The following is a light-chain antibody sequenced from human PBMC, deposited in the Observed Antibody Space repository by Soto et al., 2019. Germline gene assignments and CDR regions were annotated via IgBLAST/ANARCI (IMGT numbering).Light chain of an antibody. CDR3: QQYASSPLLT. CDR2: GAS. V-gene: IGKV3-20*01. J-gene: IGKJ4*01. Sequence: EIVFTQSPGALSLSPGERATLSCRASQTIGSTYLAWYQQKPGQAPRLLIFGASSRATGIPDRFSGSGSGTDFTLTISRLEPEDFAVYYCQQYASSPLLTFGGGTKVDIK. CDR1: QTIGSTY.